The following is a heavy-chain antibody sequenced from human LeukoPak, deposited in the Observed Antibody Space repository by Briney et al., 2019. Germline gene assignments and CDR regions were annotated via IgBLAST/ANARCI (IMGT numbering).Heavy chain of an antibody. CDR1: GFTVSSNY. Sequence: PGGSLRLSCAASGFTVSSNYMSWVRQAPGKGLEWVSVIYGGGSTYYADSVKGRFTISRDNSKNTLYLQMNSLRAEDTAVYYCARGPTYYYDSSGYYYDDYWGQGTLVTVSS. J-gene: IGHJ4*02. V-gene: IGHV3-53*01. CDR2: IYGGGST. CDR3: ARGPTYYYDSSGYYYDDY. D-gene: IGHD3-22*01.